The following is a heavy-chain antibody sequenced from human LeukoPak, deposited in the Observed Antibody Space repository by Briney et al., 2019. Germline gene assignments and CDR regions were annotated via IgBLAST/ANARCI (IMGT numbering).Heavy chain of an antibody. J-gene: IGHJ4*02. D-gene: IGHD4-17*01. CDR3: ARAELTTVTPFDY. Sequence: SETLSLTCTVSGGSISSGGYYWSWIRQPPGKGLEWIGYIYHSGSTYYNPSLKSRVTISVDRSKNQFSLKLSSVTAADTAVYYCARAELTTVTPFDYWGQGTLVTVSS. CDR1: GGSISSGGYY. V-gene: IGHV4-30-2*01. CDR2: IYHSGST.